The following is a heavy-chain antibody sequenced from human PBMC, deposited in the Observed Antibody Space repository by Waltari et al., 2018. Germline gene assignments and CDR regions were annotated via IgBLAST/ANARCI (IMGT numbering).Heavy chain of an antibody. V-gene: IGHV3-48*04. J-gene: IGHJ4*02. CDR1: GFTFSSYS. CDR2: IRSSSSTI. Sequence: EVQLVESGGGLVQPGGSLRLSCAASGFTFSSYSMNWVRQAPGKGREWVSIIRSSSSTIYYADSVKGRFTISRDNAKNSLYLQMNSLRAEDTAVYYCAATRLEWNALDYWGQGTLVTVSS. CDR3: AATRLEWNALDY. D-gene: IGHD3-3*01.